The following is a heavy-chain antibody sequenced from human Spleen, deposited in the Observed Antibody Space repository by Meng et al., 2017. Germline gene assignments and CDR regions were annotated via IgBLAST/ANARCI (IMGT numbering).Heavy chain of an antibody. Sequence: QVQLQESGPGLVKPSETLSLTCAVFSGSFSGYYWSWIRQPPGKGLEWIGEINHSGTTNYNPSLKSRVTISIDTSKNQFSLNLSSVTAADTAVYYCAREMATIRDYWGQGALVTVSS. J-gene: IGHJ4*02. CDR1: SGSFSGYY. V-gene: IGHV4-34*10. CDR2: INHSGTT. D-gene: IGHD5-24*01. CDR3: AREMATIRDY.